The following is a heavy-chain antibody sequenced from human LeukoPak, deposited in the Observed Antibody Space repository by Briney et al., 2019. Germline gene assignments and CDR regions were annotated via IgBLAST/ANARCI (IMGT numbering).Heavy chain of an antibody. D-gene: IGHD6-13*01. CDR2: IIPIFGTA. V-gene: IGHV1-69*01. CDR1: GGTFSSYA. J-gene: IGHJ3*02. Sequence: SVKVSCKASGGTFSSYAISWVRQAPGQGLEWMGGIIPIFGTANYAQKFQGRVTITADESTSTAYMELSSLRSEDTAVYYCARGGIAANPLYDAFGIWGQGTMVTVSS. CDR3: ARGGIAANPLYDAFGI.